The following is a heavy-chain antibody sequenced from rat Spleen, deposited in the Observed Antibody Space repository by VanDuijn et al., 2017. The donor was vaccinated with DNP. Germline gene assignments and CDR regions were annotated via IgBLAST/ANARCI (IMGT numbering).Heavy chain of an antibody. CDR1: GFTFSDYN. CDR2: ISDDGSSI. D-gene: IGHD1-9*01. CDR3: ARPYYGYNYFDY. J-gene: IGHJ2*01. Sequence: EVQLVESGGGLVQPGRSLKLSCAASGFTFSDYNMAWVRQAPKRGLEWVATISDDGSSIYYRDSVKGRFTISRDNAKSTLYLQMDSLRSEDTATYYCARPYYGYNYFDYWGQGVTVTVSS. V-gene: IGHV5-7*01.